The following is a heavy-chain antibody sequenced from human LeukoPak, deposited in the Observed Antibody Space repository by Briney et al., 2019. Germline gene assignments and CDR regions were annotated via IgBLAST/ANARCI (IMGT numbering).Heavy chain of an antibody. V-gene: IGHV1-2*02. CDR1: GYTFSAYY. CDR3: ARDYTAMAGSDY. Sequence: ASVTVSCTASGYTFSAYYIHWVRQAPGQGLEWMGWINPNSGGTNYAQKFQGRITMTRDTSISTAYMELSRLRSDDTAVYYCARDYTAMAGSDYWGQGTLVTVSS. J-gene: IGHJ4*02. CDR2: INPNSGGT. D-gene: IGHD5-18*01.